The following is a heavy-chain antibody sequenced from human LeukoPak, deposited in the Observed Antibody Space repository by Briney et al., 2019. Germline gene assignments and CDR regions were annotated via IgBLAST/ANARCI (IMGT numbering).Heavy chain of an antibody. CDR2: IYTSGST. Sequence: SETLSLTCTVSSYSISSGYYWGWIRQPPGKGLEWIGRIYTSGSTNYNPSLKSRVTMSVDTSKNQFSLKLSSVTAADTAVYYCARDNVVVTAIPFDYWGQGTLVTVSS. J-gene: IGHJ4*02. V-gene: IGHV4-38-2*02. D-gene: IGHD2-21*02. CDR3: ARDNVVVTAIPFDY. CDR1: SYSISSGYY.